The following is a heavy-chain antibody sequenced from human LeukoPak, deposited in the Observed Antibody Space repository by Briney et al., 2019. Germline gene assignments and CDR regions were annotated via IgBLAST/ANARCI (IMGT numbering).Heavy chain of an antibody. D-gene: IGHD4-23*01. Sequence: GGSRRLSCAASGFSFSNFSMNWVRQAAGEVREWVSSISSNNTYIYYADSLEGRFTITRDSVRNSLYLQMNSLRAEDTAVYYCAGDYEGNLAFDIWGQGTMVTVSS. CDR2: ISSNNTYI. CDR3: AGDYEGNLAFDI. V-gene: IGHV3-21*01. CDR1: GFSFSNFS. J-gene: IGHJ3*02.